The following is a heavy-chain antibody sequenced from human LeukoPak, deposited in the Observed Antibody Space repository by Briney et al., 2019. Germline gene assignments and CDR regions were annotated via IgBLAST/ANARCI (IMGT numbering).Heavy chain of an antibody. J-gene: IGHJ4*02. CDR2: IYSGGST. D-gene: IGHD6-13*01. Sequence: GGSLSLSCAASGFSVSDSYINWVRQAPGKGLEWVSVIYSGGSTYYADSVQGRFTISRDNSNNTLYLQMNSLRVGDTAVYYCARVEAGFDYWGQGILVTVSS. V-gene: IGHV3-53*01. CDR1: GFSVSDSY. CDR3: ARVEAGFDY.